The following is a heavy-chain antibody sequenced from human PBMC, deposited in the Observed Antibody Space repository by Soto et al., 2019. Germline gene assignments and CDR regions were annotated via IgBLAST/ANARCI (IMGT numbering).Heavy chain of an antibody. CDR2: IIPFFGTA. V-gene: IGHV1-69*13. J-gene: IGHJ6*02. CDR1: GGPFSSYA. D-gene: IGHD1-7*01. CDR3: AREGGPRITGTYYYGMDV. Sequence: SVQVSCKASGGPFSSYAISWVRQAPGQGLEWMGGIIPFFGTANYAQKFQGRVKITADESTSTAYMELSSLRSEDTAVYYCAREGGPRITGTYYYGMDVWGQGTTVTVSS.